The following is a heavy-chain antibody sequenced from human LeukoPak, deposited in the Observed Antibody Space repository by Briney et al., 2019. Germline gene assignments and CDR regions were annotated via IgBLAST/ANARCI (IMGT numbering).Heavy chain of an antibody. CDR3: ARRQELLRSNWYFDL. CDR2: IYYSETT. Sequence: SETLSLTCSVSGGSISSYYWSWIRQPPGKGLEWIGYIYYSETTNYNPSLKSRVTISIDTSKNQFSLKLSSVTGADTAVYYCARRQELLRSNWYFDLWGRGTLVTVSS. J-gene: IGHJ2*01. D-gene: IGHD1-26*01. V-gene: IGHV4-59*08. CDR1: GGSISSYY.